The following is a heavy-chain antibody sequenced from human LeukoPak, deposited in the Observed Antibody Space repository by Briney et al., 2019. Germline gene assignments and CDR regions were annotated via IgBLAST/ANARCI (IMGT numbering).Heavy chain of an antibody. CDR3: ARVVMAGRIAPNPYFDF. CDR1: GFTFDRYW. D-gene: IGHD6-13*01. CDR2: IKEDGGVQ. J-gene: IGHJ4*02. V-gene: IGHV3-7*01. Sequence: GGSLRLSCVASGFTFDRYWMSWVRQAPGKGLEWLAHIKEDGGVQHYLDSVEGRFTISRDNSKNTLYLQMNSLRAEDTALYYCARVVMAGRIAPNPYFDFWGQGTLVTVSS.